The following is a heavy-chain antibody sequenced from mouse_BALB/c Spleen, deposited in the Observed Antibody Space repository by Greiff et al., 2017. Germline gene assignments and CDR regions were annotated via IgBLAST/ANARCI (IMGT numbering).Heavy chain of an antibody. CDR1: GFTFSSFG. Sequence: EVKLMESGGGLVQPGGSRKLSCAASGFTFSSFGMHWVRQAPEKGLEWVAYISSGSSTIYYADTVKGRFTISRDNPKNTLFLQMTSLRSEDTAMYYCARLGFAYWGQGTLVTVSA. CDR2: ISSGSSTI. CDR3: ARLGFAY. J-gene: IGHJ3*01. V-gene: IGHV5-17*02.